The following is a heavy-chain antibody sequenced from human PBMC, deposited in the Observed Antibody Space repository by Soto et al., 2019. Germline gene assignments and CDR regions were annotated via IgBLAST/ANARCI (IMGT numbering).Heavy chain of an antibody. V-gene: IGHV1-2*04. Sequence: GSTLRVYLMDRVRHAPRQGLEWMGWINPNSGGTNYAQKFQGWVTMTRDTTISTAYMELSGLRSDDTAVYYCAREWGEYSRSSNSRHAFDIWGEGIRVTV. CDR2: INPNSGGT. CDR1: GSTLRVYL. CDR3: AREWGEYSRSSNSRHAFDI. J-gene: IGHJ3*02. D-gene: IGHD6-6*01.